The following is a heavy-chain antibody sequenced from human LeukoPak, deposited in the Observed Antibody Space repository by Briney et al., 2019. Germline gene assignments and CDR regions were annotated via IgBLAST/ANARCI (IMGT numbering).Heavy chain of an antibody. Sequence: SETLSLTCTVSGYSISSGYYWSWIRQPPGKGLEWIGYIYYSGSTNYNPSLKSRVTISVDTSKNQFSLKLSSVTAADTAVYYCARGEGYSSSWYFDYWGQGTLVTVSS. J-gene: IGHJ4*02. V-gene: IGHV4-61*01. CDR1: GYSISSGYY. CDR3: ARGEGYSSSWYFDY. CDR2: IYYSGST. D-gene: IGHD6-13*01.